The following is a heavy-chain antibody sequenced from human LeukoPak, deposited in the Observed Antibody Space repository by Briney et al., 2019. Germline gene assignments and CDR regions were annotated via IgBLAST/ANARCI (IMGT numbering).Heavy chain of an antibody. CDR1: GYTFTSYA. V-gene: IGHV7-4-1*02. J-gene: IGHJ4*02. CDR3: ARDVWQVYPSSSDY. D-gene: IGHD3-16*01. CDR2: INTNTGNP. Sequence: GASVKVSCKASGYTFTSYAMNWVRQAPGQGLEWMGWINTNTGNPTYAQGFTGRFVFSLDTSVSTAYLQISSLKAEDTAVYYCARDVWQVYPSSSDYWGQGTLVTVSS.